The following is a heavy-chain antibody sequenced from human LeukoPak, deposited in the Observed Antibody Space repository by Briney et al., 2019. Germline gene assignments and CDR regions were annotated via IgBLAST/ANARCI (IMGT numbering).Heavy chain of an antibody. D-gene: IGHD5-12*01. CDR3: ARRYGGYDGYYYMDV. CDR2: MNPNSGNT. CDR1: GYTFTSYD. Sequence: ASVKVSCKASGYTFTSYDINWVRQATGQGLEWMGWMNPNSGNTGYAQKFQGRVTITRNASISTAYMELSSLRSDDTAVYYCARRYGGYDGYYYMDVWGKGTTVTVSS. J-gene: IGHJ6*03. V-gene: IGHV1-8*03.